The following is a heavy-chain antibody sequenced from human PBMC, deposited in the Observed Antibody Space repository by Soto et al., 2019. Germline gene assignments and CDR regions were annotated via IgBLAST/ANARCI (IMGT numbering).Heavy chain of an antibody. J-gene: IGHJ4*02. V-gene: IGHV4-39*01. CDR1: GGSISSSSYY. D-gene: IGHD3-10*01. Sequence: SETLSLTCTVSGGSISSSSYYWGWIRQPPGKGLEWIGSIYYSGSTYYNPSLKSRVTISVDTSKNQFSLKLSSVTAADTAVYYCARHLRFGEFHFDYWGQGTLVTVSS. CDR2: IYYSGST. CDR3: ARHLRFGEFHFDY.